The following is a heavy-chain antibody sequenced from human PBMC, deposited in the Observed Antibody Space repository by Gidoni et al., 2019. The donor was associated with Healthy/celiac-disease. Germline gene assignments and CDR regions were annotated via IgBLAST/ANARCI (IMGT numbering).Heavy chain of an antibody. CDR2: IKSKTDGGTT. V-gene: IGHV3-15*07. J-gene: IGHJ4*02. Sequence: EVQLVESGGGLVKPGGSLRLSCAASGFTFSNAWMNWVRQAPGKGLEWVGRIKSKTDGGTTDYAAPVKGRFTISRDDSKNTLYLQMNSLKTEDTAVYYCTTDQLDYYDSSGYSDGDYWGQGTLVTVSS. CDR1: GFTFSNAW. CDR3: TTDQLDYYDSSGYSDGDY. D-gene: IGHD3-22*01.